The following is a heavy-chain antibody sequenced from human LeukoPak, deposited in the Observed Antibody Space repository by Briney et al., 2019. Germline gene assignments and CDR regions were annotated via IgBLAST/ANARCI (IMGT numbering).Heavy chain of an antibody. V-gene: IGHV1-2*02. CDR3: ARGSDDFWSGYSPSY. D-gene: IGHD3-3*01. Sequence: AASVKVSYKASGYTFTGYYMHWVRQAPGQGLEWMGWINPNSGGTNYAQKFQGRVTMTRDTSISTAYMELSRLRSDDTAVYYCARGSDDFWSGYSPSYWGQGTLVTVSS. J-gene: IGHJ4*02. CDR2: INPNSGGT. CDR1: GYTFTGYY.